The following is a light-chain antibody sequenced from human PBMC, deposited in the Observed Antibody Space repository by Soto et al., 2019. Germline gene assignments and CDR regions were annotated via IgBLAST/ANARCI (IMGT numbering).Light chain of an antibody. CDR3: ATWDDSLNGHV. J-gene: IGLJ1*01. CDR1: SSNIGSNT. Sequence: QSVLTQPPSASGTPGQRVTISCSGSSSNIGSNTVSWYQQLPGTAPKLLIYSNNQRPSGVPDQFSGSKSGTSASLAISGLQSEDEADYYCATWDDSLNGHVFGTGTKVTV. CDR2: SNN. V-gene: IGLV1-44*01.